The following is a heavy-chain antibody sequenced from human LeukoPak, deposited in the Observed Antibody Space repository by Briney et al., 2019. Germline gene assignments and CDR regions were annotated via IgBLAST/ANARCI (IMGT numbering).Heavy chain of an antibody. V-gene: IGHV1-18*04. CDR1: GYTYTGYY. CDR3: ARADRYYDSSGCMGYFDY. CDR2: ISAYNGNT. D-gene: IGHD3-22*01. Sequence: GASVKVSCKASGYTYTGYYMHWVRQAPGQGLEWVGWISAYNGNTNYAQKLQGRVTMTTDTSTSTAYMELRSLRSDDTAVYYCARADRYYDSSGCMGYFDYWGQGTLVTVSS. J-gene: IGHJ4*02.